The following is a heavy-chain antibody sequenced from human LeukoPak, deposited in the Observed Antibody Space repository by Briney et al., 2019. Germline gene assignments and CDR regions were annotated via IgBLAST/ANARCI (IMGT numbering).Heavy chain of an antibody. D-gene: IGHD6-13*01. CDR2: INHSGST. J-gene: IGHJ4*02. CDR1: GGSFSGYY. CDR3: ARGRPGGSRSFDY. V-gene: IGHV4-34*01. Sequence: SETQSLTCAVYGGSFSGYYWSWIRQPPGKGLEWIGEINHSGSTNYNPSLKSRVTISVDTSKNRFSLKLSSVTAADTAVYYCARGRPGGSRSFDYWGQGTLVTVSS.